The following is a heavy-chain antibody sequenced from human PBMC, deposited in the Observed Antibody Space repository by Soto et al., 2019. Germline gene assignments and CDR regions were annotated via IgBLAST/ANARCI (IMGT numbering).Heavy chain of an antibody. J-gene: IGHJ3*02. CDR2: FDPEDGET. V-gene: IGHV1-24*01. CDR3: ATDLFSGYDSYDFDI. CDR1: GYTLTELS. Sequence: ASVKVSCKVSGYTLTELSMHWVRQAPGKGLEWMGGFDPEDGETIYAQKFQGRVTMTEDTSTDTAYMELSSLRSEDTAVYYCATDLFSGYDSYDFDIWGQGTMVTVSS. D-gene: IGHD5-12*01.